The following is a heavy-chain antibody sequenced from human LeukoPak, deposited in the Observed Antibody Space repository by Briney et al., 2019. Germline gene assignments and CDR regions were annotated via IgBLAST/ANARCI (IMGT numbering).Heavy chain of an antibody. Sequence: GGSLRLSCAASGNYWMHWVRQAPGKGLVRVSAISGSGGSTYYADSVKGRFTISRDNSKNTLYLQMNSLRAEDTAVYYCAKDNAVVPAALDYWGQGTLVTVSS. D-gene: IGHD2-2*01. CDR3: AKDNAVVPAALDY. V-gene: IGHV3-23*01. CDR1: GNYW. CDR2: ISGSGGST. J-gene: IGHJ4*02.